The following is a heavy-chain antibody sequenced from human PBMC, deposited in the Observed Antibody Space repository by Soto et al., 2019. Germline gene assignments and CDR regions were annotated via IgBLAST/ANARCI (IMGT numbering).Heavy chain of an antibody. CDR1: GYTFTSYG. V-gene: IGHV1-18*01. J-gene: IGHJ4*02. CDR3: AAVPGCSGGSCYGIADY. Sequence: ASVKVSCKASGYTFTSYGISWVRQAPGQGLEWMGWISAYNGNTNYAQKFQGRVTITTDTSTSTAYMELRSLRSEDTAVYYCAAVPGCSGGSCYGIADYWGQGTLVTVSS. CDR2: ISAYNGNT. D-gene: IGHD2-15*01.